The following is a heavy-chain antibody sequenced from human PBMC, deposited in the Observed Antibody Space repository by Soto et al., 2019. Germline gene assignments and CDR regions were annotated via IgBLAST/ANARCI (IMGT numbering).Heavy chain of an antibody. CDR3: ARGTHQFTMVRGVIGYYYYGMDV. J-gene: IGHJ6*02. V-gene: IGHV4-59*01. D-gene: IGHD3-10*01. Sequence: KTXETLSLTCTVAGGSISSYYWSWIRQPPGKGLDWIGYIYYSGSTNYNPSLKSRVTISVDTSKNQFSLKLSSVTAADTAVYYCARGTHQFTMVRGVIGYYYYGMDVWGQGTTVTVSS. CDR1: GGSISSYY. CDR2: IYYSGST.